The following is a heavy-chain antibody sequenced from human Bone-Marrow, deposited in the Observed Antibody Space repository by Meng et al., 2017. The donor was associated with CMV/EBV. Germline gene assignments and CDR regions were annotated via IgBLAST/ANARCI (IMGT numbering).Heavy chain of an antibody. CDR3: ARDLNSLWQPYDFWSAGGYYFDD. CDR2: ISYDGSNK. CDR1: GFTFSSYA. Sequence: GESLKISCAASGFTFSSYALHWVRQAPGKGLEWVSVISYDGSNKYYADSVKGRFTISRDNSKNTLYLQMNSLRAEDTAVYYCARDLNSLWQPYDFWSAGGYYFDDWGQGTLVTVSS. D-gene: IGHD3-3*01. V-gene: IGHV3-30*04. J-gene: IGHJ4*02.